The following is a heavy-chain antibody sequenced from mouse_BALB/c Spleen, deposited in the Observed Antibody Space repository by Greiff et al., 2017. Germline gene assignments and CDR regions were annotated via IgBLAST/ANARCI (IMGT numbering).Heavy chain of an antibody. Sequence: VQLKQSGAELVRPGALVTLSCKASGFTITDTYMHWVKQRPEQGLEWIGRIDPANGNTKYDPKFQGKATITADTSSNTAYLQLSSLTSEDTAVYYCARGYVYAMDYWGQGTSVTVSS. CDR1: GFTITDTY. J-gene: IGHJ4*01. CDR3: ARGYVYAMDY. D-gene: IGHD2-14*01. V-gene: IGHV14-3*02. CDR2: IDPANGNT.